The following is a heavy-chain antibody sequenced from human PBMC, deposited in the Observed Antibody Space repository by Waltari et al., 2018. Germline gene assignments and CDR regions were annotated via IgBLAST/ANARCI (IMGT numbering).Heavy chain of an antibody. J-gene: IGHJ3*01. V-gene: IGHV1-46*01. CDR1: GYTFTSDY. CDR3: ARVLCTTTVTTKGGACGL. Sequence: HVQLVQSGAEVKKPGASGKVSCKASGYTFTSDYMHWVRHAPGQGLAWRGLINPSGGSTSCAKKGQGKGTMTMDSSTCTVYLEQGSVTSEVTAVYYCARVLCTTTVTTKGGACGLRGPGTMVTVSS. CDR2: INPSGGST. D-gene: IGHD4-17*01.